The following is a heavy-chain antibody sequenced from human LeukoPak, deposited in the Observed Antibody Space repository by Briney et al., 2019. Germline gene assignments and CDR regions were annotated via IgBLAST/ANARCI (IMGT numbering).Heavy chain of an antibody. CDR1: GYTFTSYY. CDR3: AREVSPMWLVSYYFDY. Sequence: ASVKVSCKASGYTFTSYYMHWVRQAPGQGLEWMGIINPSGGSTSYAQKFQGRVTMTRDTSTSTVYMELSSLRSEDTAVYYCAREVSPMWLVSYYFDYWGQGTLVTVSS. J-gene: IGHJ4*02. D-gene: IGHD6-19*01. V-gene: IGHV1-46*01. CDR2: INPSGGST.